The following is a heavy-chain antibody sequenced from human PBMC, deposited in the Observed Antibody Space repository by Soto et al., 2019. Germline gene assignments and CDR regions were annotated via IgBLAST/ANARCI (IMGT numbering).Heavy chain of an antibody. CDR2: ISYSGTA. CDR3: ARRRTGTYGGKWFDP. V-gene: IGHV4-61*01. CDR1: GGSVDSASYY. J-gene: IGHJ5*02. D-gene: IGHD1-26*01. Sequence: PSETLSLTCIVSGGSVDSASYYWGWIRQPPGKGLQWIGYISYSGTANYNPSLKSRVTMSLDTSKNQISLELKSVTAADTAVSYCARRRTGTYGGKWFDPWGQGTLVTVSS.